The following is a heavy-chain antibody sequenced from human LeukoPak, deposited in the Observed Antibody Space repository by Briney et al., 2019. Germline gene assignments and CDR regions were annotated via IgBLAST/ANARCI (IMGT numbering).Heavy chain of an antibody. J-gene: IGHJ4*02. D-gene: IGHD2-15*01. CDR1: GGSINYFY. CDR3: ARVDVVAETPTALEY. Sequence: PSETLSLTCTVSGGSINYFYWTWLRQPPGKGLEWIGDVHYTGSTNHNPTLKSRVTISVDASKNQFSLRLSSVTAADTAVYYCARVDVVAETPTALEYWGQGTLVAVAS. V-gene: IGHV4-59*01. CDR2: VHYTGST.